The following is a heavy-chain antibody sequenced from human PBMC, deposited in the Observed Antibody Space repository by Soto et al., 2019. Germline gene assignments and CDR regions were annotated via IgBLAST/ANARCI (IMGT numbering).Heavy chain of an antibody. CDR1: GGSISSIDYY. CDR2: IYHSGHA. V-gene: IGHV4-30-4*01. D-gene: IGHD1-20*01. CDR3: AREAVALVHITPYFYYGLSV. J-gene: IGHJ6*02. Sequence: QVQLQESGPGLVKPSQTLSLTCSVSGGSISSIDYYWNWIRQAPGKGLEWIGSIYHSGHANYNPSLRSQLSMSVDTSKNQLSLRLTSVTLADSSVYYCAREAVALVHITPYFYYGLSVWGQGTTVTVSS.